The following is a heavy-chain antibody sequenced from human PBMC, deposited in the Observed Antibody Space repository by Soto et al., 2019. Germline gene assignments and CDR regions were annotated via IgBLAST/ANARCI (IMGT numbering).Heavy chain of an antibody. V-gene: IGHV3-33*01. CDR1: GFTFNSYG. J-gene: IGHJ6*02. D-gene: IGHD6-19*01. CDR2: IWYDGNTK. CDR3: ARPLVAPVAGPYYYGMDV. Sequence: GSLRLSCAASGFTFNSYGFNWVRQAPGKGLEWVAVIWYDGNTKYYADSVKGRFTIPRDNLKNTLYLQMNSLTAEDTAVYYCARPLVAPVAGPYYYGMDVWGQGTTVTVSS.